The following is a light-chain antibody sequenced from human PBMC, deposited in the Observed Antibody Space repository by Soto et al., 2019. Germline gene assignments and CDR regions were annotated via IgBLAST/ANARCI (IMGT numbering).Light chain of an antibody. V-gene: IGLV2-14*01. CDR3: CSYTRSGTLN. J-gene: IGLJ1*01. CDR1: SSDIGDYNY. Sequence: QSVLNQPASVSGSPGQSITISCVGTSSDIGDYNYVSWYQQHPGKVPKVIIFDVSNRPSGVSYRFSGTKSGNTASLTVSGLQAEDEAHYYCCSYTRSGTLNFGPVTKVT. CDR2: DVS.